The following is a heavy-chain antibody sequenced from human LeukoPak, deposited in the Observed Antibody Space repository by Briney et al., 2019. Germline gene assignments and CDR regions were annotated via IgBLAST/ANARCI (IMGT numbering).Heavy chain of an antibody. V-gene: IGHV4-59*11. CDR2: IGYVHNSGSP. D-gene: IGHD1-1*01. CDR3: ARAGNWNDLDY. CDR1: GTSISSHY. J-gene: IGHJ4*02. Sequence: PSETLSLTCTVAGTSISSHYWSWLRQTPGKGREWIGYIGYVHNSGSPNYSRSLKSRVTISLDTSKNQSSLKLNSVTAADTAVYYCARAGNWNDLDYWGQGTLVTVSS.